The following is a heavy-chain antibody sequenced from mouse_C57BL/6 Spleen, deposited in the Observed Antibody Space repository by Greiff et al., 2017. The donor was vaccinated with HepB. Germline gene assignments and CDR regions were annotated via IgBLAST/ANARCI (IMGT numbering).Heavy chain of an antibody. CDR3: ARGWDEAY. D-gene: IGHD4-1*01. J-gene: IGHJ3*01. CDR1: GYAFSSYW. Sequence: QVHVKQSGAELVKPGASVKISCKASGYAFSSYWMNWVKQRPGKGLEWIGQIYPGDGDTNYNGKFKGKATLTADKSSSTAYMQLSSLTSEDSAVYFCARGWDEAYWGQGTLVTVSA. CDR2: IYPGDGDT. V-gene: IGHV1-80*01.